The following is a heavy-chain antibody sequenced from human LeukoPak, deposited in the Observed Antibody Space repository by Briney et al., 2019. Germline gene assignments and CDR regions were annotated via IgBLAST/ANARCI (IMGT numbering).Heavy chain of an antibody. CDR1: GGSFSGYY. CDR3: ARLLPPCSGDSCYSWYFDY. Sequence: SETLSLTCAVYGGSFSGYYWSWIRQPPGKGLEWIGEINHSGSTNYNPSLKSRVTISLDESKNQFSLNLRSVTAADTAVYYCARLLPPCSGDSCYSWYFDYWGQGTLVTVSS. D-gene: IGHD2-15*01. CDR2: INHSGST. J-gene: IGHJ4*02. V-gene: IGHV4-34*01.